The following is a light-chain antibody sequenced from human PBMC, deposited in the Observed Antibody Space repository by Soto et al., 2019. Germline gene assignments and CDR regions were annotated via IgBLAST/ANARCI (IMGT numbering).Light chain of an antibody. J-gene: IGLJ3*02. V-gene: IGLV2-8*01. CDR2: EVS. Sequence: QSVLTQPPSASGSPGQSVTISCTGTSGDVGAYNYVSWYQQYPGTAPRLIIYEVSKRPSGVPDRFSGSKSGNTASLTVSGLQAEDEAEYHCSSYSASNNRGVFGGGTKLTVL. CDR3: SSYSASNNRGV. CDR1: SGDVGAYNY.